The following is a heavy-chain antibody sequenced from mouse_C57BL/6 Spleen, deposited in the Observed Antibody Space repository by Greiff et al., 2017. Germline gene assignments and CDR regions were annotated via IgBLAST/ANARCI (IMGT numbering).Heavy chain of an antibody. CDR3: ARGNYDGYFDY. Sequence: DVKLVESGGGLVKPGGSLKLSCAASGFTFSSYAMSWVRQTPEKRLEWVATISDGGSYTYYPDNVKGRFTISRDNAKNNLYLQMSHLKSEDTAMYYCARGNYDGYFDYWGQGTTLTVSS. J-gene: IGHJ2*01. CDR1: GFTFSSYA. D-gene: IGHD2-4*01. CDR2: ISDGGSYT. V-gene: IGHV5-4*03.